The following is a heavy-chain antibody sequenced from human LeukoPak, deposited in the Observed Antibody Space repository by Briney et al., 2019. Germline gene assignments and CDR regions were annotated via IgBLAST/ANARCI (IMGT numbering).Heavy chain of an antibody. V-gene: IGHV5-51*01. D-gene: IGHD3-22*01. CDR3: ARRGYYEASLDV. CDR2: IYPGDSDT. Sequence: GESLKISCKVSGYSFTTYWIGWVRQMPGKGLEWMGIIYPGDSDTKYSPSFQGQVTISADKPISTAYLQWRSLKASDTAMYYCARRGYYEASLDVWGQGTTVTVSS. J-gene: IGHJ6*02. CDR1: GYSFTTYW.